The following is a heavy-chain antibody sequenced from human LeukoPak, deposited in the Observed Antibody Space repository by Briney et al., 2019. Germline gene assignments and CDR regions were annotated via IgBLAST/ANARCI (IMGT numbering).Heavy chain of an antibody. D-gene: IGHD3-3*01. Sequence: ASVKFSCQASGYTFTSYGISWVRQAPGQGLEWMGWISAYNGNTNYAQKLQGRVTMTTDTSTSTAYMELRSLRSDDTAVYYCARVSRFLEWLSPGAPLDYWGQGTLVTVSS. CDR2: ISAYNGNT. CDR3: ARVSRFLEWLSPGAPLDY. CDR1: GYTFTSYG. J-gene: IGHJ4*02. V-gene: IGHV1-18*01.